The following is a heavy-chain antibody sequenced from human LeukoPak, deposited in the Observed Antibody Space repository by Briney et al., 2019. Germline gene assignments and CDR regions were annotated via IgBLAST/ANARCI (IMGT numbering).Heavy chain of an antibody. Sequence: PGGSLRLSCAASGFTFSSYWMHWVRQAPGKGLVWVSRINPDGSTTDYADSVKGRFTISRDNAESMLYLQMKSLRAEDTAVYYCARGPTAAVWGQGALVTVSS. D-gene: IGHD6-25*01. J-gene: IGHJ4*02. CDR1: GFTFSSYW. V-gene: IGHV3-74*01. CDR2: INPDGSTT. CDR3: ARGPTAAV.